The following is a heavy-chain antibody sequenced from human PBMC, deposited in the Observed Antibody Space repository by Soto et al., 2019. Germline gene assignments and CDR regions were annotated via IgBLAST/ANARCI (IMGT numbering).Heavy chain of an antibody. CDR3: ASGGVRGVAYYDY. CDR1: GGTFSSYT. V-gene: IGHV1-69*02. J-gene: IGHJ4*02. CDR2: IIPILGIA. Sequence: QVQLVQSGAEVKKPGSSVKVSCKASGGTFSSYTISWVRQAPGQGLEWMGRIIPILGIANYAQKFQGRVTITADKSTSPAYMELSSLRSEDTAVYYCASGGVRGVAYYDYWGQGTLVTVSS. D-gene: IGHD3-10*01.